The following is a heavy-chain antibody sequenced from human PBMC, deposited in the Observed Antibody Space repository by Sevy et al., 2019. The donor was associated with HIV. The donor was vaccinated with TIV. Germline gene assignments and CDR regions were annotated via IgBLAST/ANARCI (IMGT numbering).Heavy chain of an antibody. CDR1: GFTFSSYE. Sequence: GGSLRLSCAASGFTFSSYEMNWVRQAPGKGLEWVSYISSSGSTIYYADSVKGRVTISRDNAKNSLYLQMNSLRAEDAAVYYCAIPRYGSGSYYIGGLDYWGQGTLVTVSS. V-gene: IGHV3-48*03. D-gene: IGHD3-10*01. CDR3: AIPRYGSGSYYIGGLDY. CDR2: ISSSGSTI. J-gene: IGHJ4*02.